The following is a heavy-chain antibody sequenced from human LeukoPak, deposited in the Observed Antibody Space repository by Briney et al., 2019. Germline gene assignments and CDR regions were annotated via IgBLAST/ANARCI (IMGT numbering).Heavy chain of an antibody. CDR1: GGSFSGYY. CDR2: INHSGST. J-gene: IGHJ4*02. Sequence: SETLSLTCAVYGGSFSGYYWSWIRQPPGKGLEWIGEINHSGSTNYNPSLKSRVTISVDTSKNQFSLKLSSVTAADTAVYYCARGLKGGLIDYWGQGTLVTVSP. D-gene: IGHD2-15*01. V-gene: IGHV4-34*01. CDR3: ARGLKGGLIDY.